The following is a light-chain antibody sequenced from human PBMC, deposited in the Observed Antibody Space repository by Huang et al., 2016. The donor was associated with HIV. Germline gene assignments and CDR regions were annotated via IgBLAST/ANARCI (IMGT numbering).Light chain of an antibody. Sequence: DIVMTQSPLSLSVTPGEPASISCRSNQSLLHSIGNTYLSWYLQKAGQSPQLLISLASNRASGVPDRFRGSGSGTDFTLKITRVEAEDFGVYYCMQARHPPYTFGQGTKLEMK. J-gene: IGKJ2*01. CDR3: MQARHPPYT. CDR1: QSLLHSIGNTY. V-gene: IGKV2-28*01. CDR2: LAS.